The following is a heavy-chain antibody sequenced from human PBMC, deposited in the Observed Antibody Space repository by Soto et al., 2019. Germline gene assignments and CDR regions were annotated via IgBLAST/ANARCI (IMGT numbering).Heavy chain of an antibody. Sequence: QVQLVQSGAEVKEPGSSVKVSCKASGGTFSTSTFTWVRQAPGQGLEWMGRIIPIFNTADYAQKFQGSVTITADKSTSTVFMELGSLTSDDTGIYYWARDSPIGSVFIGYDAIDLWGQGTLVTVSP. CDR1: GGTFSTST. V-gene: IGHV1-69*08. CDR3: ARDSPIGSVFIGYDAIDL. CDR2: IIPIFNTA. J-gene: IGHJ4*02. D-gene: IGHD5-12*01.